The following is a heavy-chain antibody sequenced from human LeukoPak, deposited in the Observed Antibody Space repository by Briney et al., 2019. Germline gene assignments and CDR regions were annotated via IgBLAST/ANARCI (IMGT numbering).Heavy chain of an antibody. V-gene: IGHV1-2*02. Sequence: ASVKVSCXASGYTFTGYYMHWVRQAPGQGLEWMGWINPNSGGTNYAQKFQGRVTMTRDTSISTAYMELSRLRSDDTAVYYCARSTRPYYDFWSGYPFDYWGQGTLVTVSS. D-gene: IGHD3-3*01. CDR2: INPNSGGT. CDR1: GYTFTGYY. CDR3: ARSTRPYYDFWSGYPFDY. J-gene: IGHJ4*02.